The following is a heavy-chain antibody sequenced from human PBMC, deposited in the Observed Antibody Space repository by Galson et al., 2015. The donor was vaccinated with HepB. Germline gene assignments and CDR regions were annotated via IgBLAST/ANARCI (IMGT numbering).Heavy chain of an antibody. J-gene: IGHJ6*02. V-gene: IGHV1-69*13. CDR1: GDTFKRNV. CDR3: ARDGGEGYYYYYSMDV. D-gene: IGHD2-15*01. Sequence: SVKVSCKASGDTFKRNVLSWARQAPGQGLEWMGGIIPIFDSIRYAQKFQGRLTITADASMSTIYMELSRLGSDDTAVYYCARDGGEGYYYYYSMDVWGQGTTVTVSS. CDR2: IIPIFDSI.